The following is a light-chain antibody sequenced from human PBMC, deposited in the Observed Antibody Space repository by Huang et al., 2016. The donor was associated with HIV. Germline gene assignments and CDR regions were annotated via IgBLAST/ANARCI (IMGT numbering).Light chain of an antibody. J-gene: IGKJ4*01. CDR2: AAS. CDR1: ENIVYS. V-gene: IGKV1-39*01. CDR3: QQSRSLPRT. Sequence: DIQLTQSPSSLSASVGDGITITCRASENIVYSLSWFRQRPGRAPEALIYAASRLHDGVPSKFRATGSGTNFTLSIDGLGPEDFATYYCQQSRSLPRTYGGGTKVDI.